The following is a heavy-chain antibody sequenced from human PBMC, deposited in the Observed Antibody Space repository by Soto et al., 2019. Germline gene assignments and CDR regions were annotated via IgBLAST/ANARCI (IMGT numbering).Heavy chain of an antibody. CDR1: GFSLSSRGKG. J-gene: IGHJ4*02. V-gene: IGHV2-5*02. CDR2: IYWDDDK. Sequence: SAPKLMNPTQTLTLTCTFSGFSLSSRGKGVGWIRQPPGKALEWLALIYWDDDKRYSPSLKTRLTITKDTSKNQVVLTMTNMDPVDTATYSCAHIGVSRWFDFWGQGTLVTVSS. CDR3: AHIGVSRWFDF. D-gene: IGHD6-13*01.